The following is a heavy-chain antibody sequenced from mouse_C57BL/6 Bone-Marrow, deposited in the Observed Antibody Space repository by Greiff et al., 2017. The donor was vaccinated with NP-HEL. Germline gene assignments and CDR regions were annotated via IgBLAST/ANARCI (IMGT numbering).Heavy chain of an antibody. J-gene: IGHJ1*03. CDR3: AKRIYYDYDDGYFDV. D-gene: IGHD2-4*01. Sequence: QVQLQQSDAELVKPGASVKISCKVSGYTFTDHTIHWMKQRPEQGLEWIGYIYPRDGSTKYNEKFKGKATLTADKSSSTAYMQLNSLTSEDSAVYFCAKRIYYDYDDGYFDVGGTGTTVTVSS. CDR2: IYPRDGST. CDR1: GYTFTDHT. V-gene: IGHV1-78*01.